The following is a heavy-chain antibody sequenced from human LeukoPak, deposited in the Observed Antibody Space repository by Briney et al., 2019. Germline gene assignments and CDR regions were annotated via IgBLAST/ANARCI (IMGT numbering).Heavy chain of an antibody. Sequence: GGSLRLSCAASGFIFSTYGMNWVRQAPGKGLGWVSYIGSSSTPIYYADSVKGRFTISRDDAKSSLYLQMSSLRDEDTAVYYCARAMRSGYDYWGQGTLVTVSS. CDR1: GFIFSTYG. V-gene: IGHV3-48*02. CDR3: ARAMRSGYDY. CDR2: IGSSSTPI. D-gene: IGHD5-12*01. J-gene: IGHJ4*02.